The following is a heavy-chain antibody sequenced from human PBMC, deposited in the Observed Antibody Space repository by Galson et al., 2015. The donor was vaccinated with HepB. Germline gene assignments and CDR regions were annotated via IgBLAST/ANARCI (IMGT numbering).Heavy chain of an antibody. CDR3: ARVAYPSSIAAAGDFDY. D-gene: IGHD6-13*01. Sequence: SLRLSCAASGFTFSSYGMHWVRQAPGKGLEWVAFIRYDGSNKYYADSVKGRFTISRDNSKNTLYLQMNSLRAEDTAVYYCARVAYPSSIAAAGDFDYWGQGTLVTVSS. CDR1: GFTFSSYG. J-gene: IGHJ4*02. CDR2: IRYDGSNK. V-gene: IGHV3-30*02.